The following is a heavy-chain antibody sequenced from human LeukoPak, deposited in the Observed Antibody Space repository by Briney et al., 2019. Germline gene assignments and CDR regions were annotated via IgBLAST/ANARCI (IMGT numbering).Heavy chain of an antibody. CDR2: IGGSGGST. D-gene: IGHD6-13*01. CDR3: AKSLGSSSWYTDGFDY. V-gene: IGHV3-23*01. CDR1: GFTFSSYA. Sequence: PGGSLRLSCAASGFTFSSYAMSWVRQAPGKGLEWVSAIGGSGGSTYYADSVKGRFTISRDNSKNTLYLQVNSLRAEDTAVYYCAKSLGSSSWYTDGFDYWGQGTLVTVSS. J-gene: IGHJ4*02.